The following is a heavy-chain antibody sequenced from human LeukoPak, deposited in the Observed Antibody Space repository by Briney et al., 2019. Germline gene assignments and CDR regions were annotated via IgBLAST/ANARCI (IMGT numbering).Heavy chain of an antibody. CDR1: GGSISSYY. CDR2: IYTSGST. D-gene: IGHD3-10*01. CDR3: ARLTYYYGSGSYYAGYFDY. V-gene: IGHV4-4*07. J-gene: IGHJ4*02. Sequence: SETLSLTCTVSGGSISSYYWSWIRQPAGKGLEWIGRIYTSGSTNYNPSLKSRVTMSVDTSKNQFSLKLSSVTAADTAVYYCARLTYYYGSGSYYAGYFDYWGQGTLVTVSS.